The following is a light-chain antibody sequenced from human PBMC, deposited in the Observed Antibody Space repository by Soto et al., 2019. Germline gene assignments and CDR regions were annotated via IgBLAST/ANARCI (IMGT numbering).Light chain of an antibody. Sequence: DIQMTQSPSSLSAVLGDRVPITCRASQSIGFNLKWYQQIPGKAPKLLIYCAFTLQSGVPSRLRGSGSGTYLTINISSLQPDDFATYDCQQSNSTPITFGQGTRLEI. V-gene: IGKV1-39*01. J-gene: IGKJ5*01. CDR2: CAF. CDR1: QSIGFN. CDR3: QQSNSTPIT.